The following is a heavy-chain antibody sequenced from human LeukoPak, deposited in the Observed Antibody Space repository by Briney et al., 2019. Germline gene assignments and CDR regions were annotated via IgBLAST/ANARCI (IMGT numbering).Heavy chain of an antibody. CDR1: GGSFGGYY. D-gene: IGHD7-27*01. J-gene: IGHJ4*02. CDR3: ARDARLGIDY. Sequence: SETLSLTCAVYGGSFGGYYWSWIRQPPGKGLEWIGEINHSGSTNYNPSLKSRVTISVDTSKNQFSLKLSSVTAADTAVYYCARDARLGIDYWGQGTLVTVSS. CDR2: INHSGST. V-gene: IGHV4-34*01.